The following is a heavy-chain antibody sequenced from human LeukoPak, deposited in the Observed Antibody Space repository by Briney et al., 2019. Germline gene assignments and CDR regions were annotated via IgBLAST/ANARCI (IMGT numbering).Heavy chain of an antibody. CDR3: AREWGRYTWFDP. D-gene: IGHD1-1*01. CDR1: GGSISSYY. CDR2: IYYSGST. V-gene: IGHV4-59*01. J-gene: IGHJ5*02. Sequence: PSETLSLTCTVSGGSISSYYWSWIRQPPGKGLEWIGYIYYSGSTNYNPSLKSRVTISVDTSKNQFSLKLSSVTAADTAVYYCAREWGRYTWFDPWGQGTLVTVSS.